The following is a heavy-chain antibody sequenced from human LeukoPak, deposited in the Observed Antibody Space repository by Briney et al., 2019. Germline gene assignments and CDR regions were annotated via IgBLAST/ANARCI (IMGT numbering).Heavy chain of an antibody. CDR3: ARDGVEMATVDY. J-gene: IGHJ4*02. Sequence: GASVKVSCKASGYTFTSYGISWVRQAPGQGLEWMGWINPNSGGTNYAQKFQGRVTMTRDTSISTAYMELSRLRSDDTAVYYCARDGVEMATVDYWGQGTLVTVSS. V-gene: IGHV1-2*02. CDR2: INPNSGGT. CDR1: GYTFTSYG. D-gene: IGHD5-12*01.